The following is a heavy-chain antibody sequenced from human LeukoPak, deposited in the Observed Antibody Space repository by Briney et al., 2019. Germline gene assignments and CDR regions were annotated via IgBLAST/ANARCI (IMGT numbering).Heavy chain of an antibody. CDR2: ISSGSNNI. Sequence: GRCLRLSCVASAFIFASYSTNWVRHAPGDGMEWDSYISSGSNNIEYADAVKGRFTIPRDNAKSSLYRQMRSQRAEDTAVYYCARDPSAPPHLVTYYYYMDVWGKGATVTVSS. J-gene: IGHJ6*03. D-gene: IGHD6-13*01. V-gene: IGHV3-48*01. CDR3: ARDPSAPPHLVTYYYYMDV. CDR1: AFIFASYS.